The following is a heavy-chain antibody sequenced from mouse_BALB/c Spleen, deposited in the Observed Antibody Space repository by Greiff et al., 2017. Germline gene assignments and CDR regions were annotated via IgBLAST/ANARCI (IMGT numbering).Heavy chain of an antibody. Sequence: QVQLKESGPGLVAPSQSLSITCTVSGFSLTSYGVHWVRQPPGKGLEWLGVIWAGGSTNYNSALMSRLSISKDNSKSQVFLKMNSLQTDDTAMYYCARDPQIHYRAMGYWGQGTSVTVSS. J-gene: IGHJ4*01. D-gene: IGHD1-2*01. CDR3: ARDPQIHYRAMGY. CDR1: GFSLTSYG. V-gene: IGHV2-9*02. CDR2: IWAGGST.